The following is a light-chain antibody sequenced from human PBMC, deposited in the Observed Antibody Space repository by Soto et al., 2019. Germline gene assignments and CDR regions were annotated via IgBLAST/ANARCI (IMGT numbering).Light chain of an antibody. V-gene: IGLV2-23*02. CDR2: EVI. Sequence: QSVRTQVASVSGSPGQSITISCTGTSSVVGTFNLVSWYQQHPGKAPRLMIYEVIKRPSGVSNRFSGSKSGNTASLTISGLQAEDEADYSCCSYXGSSVHVSGPGTKVTVL. CDR1: SSVVGTFNL. CDR3: CSYXGSSVHV. J-gene: IGLJ1*01.